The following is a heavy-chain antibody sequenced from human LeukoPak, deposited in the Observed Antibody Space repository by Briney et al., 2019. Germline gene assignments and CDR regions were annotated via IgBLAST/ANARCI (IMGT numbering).Heavy chain of an antibody. J-gene: IGHJ4*02. CDR2: ISGSFIGT. Sequence: GGSLRLSCAASGFTFTNYAMAWVRQAPGKGLEWVSVISGSFIGTYYADSVRGRFTISRDSSKNTLYLQMNSLRAEDTAVYYCARHVVAVGFDYWGQGTLVTVSS. CDR1: GFTFTNYA. V-gene: IGHV3-23*01. D-gene: IGHD3-22*01. CDR3: ARHVVAVGFDY.